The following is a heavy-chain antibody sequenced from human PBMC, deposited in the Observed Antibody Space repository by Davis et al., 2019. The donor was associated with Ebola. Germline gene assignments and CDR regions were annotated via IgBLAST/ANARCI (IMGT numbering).Heavy chain of an antibody. CDR2: INQDGSEG. V-gene: IGHV3-7*01. D-gene: IGHD2-21*01. Sequence: GGSLRLSCTDSVITFSSYAMTWVRQAPGKGLEWVANINQDGSEGYYVASVRGRFTISRDNARNSLFMQMNSLRVEDTAVYYCVRHNMWTYDVWGQGTMVTVSS. CDR1: VITFSSYA. J-gene: IGHJ3*01. CDR3: VRHNMWTYDV.